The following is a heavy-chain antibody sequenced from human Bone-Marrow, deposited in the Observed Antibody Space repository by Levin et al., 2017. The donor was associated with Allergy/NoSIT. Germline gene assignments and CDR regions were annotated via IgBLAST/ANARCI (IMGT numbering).Heavy chain of an antibody. CDR2: ISYDGSNK. Sequence: LSLTCAASGFTFRSYAMHWVRQAPGKGLEWVAVISYDGSNKYYADSVKGRFTISRDNSKNTLYLQMNSLRAEDTAVYYCAGVKGWGQGTLVTVSS. D-gene: IGHD2-8*01. CDR3: AGVKG. V-gene: IGHV3-30-3*01. J-gene: IGHJ4*02. CDR1: GFTFRSYA.